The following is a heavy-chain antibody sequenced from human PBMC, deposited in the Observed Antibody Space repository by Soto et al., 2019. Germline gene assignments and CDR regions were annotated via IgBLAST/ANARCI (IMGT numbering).Heavy chain of an antibody. J-gene: IGHJ4*02. CDR2: ISYDGSNK. V-gene: IGHV3-30*03. CDR1: GFTFSSYG. D-gene: IGHD6-19*01. Sequence: QVQLVESGGGVVQPGRSLRLSCAASGFTFSSYGMHWVRQAPGKGLEWVADISYDGSNKYYGDSVKGRFTISRDNSKNTLYLQMNSLRAEDTAVYYCATGPIAVARENFFDYWGREPWSPSPQ. CDR3: ATGPIAVARENFFDY.